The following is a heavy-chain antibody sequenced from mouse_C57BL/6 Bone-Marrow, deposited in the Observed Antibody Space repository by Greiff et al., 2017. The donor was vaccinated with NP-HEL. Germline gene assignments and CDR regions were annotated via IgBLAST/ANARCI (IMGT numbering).Heavy chain of an antibody. CDR1: GYTFTSYW. V-gene: IGHV1-64*01. Sequence: QVHVKQSGAELVKPGASVKLSCKASGYTFTSYWMHWVKQRPGQGLEWIGMFHPNSGSTNYNEKFKSKATLTVDKSSSTAYMQLSSLTSEDSAVYYCARITTVPFDYWGQGTTLTVSS. CDR2: FHPNSGST. J-gene: IGHJ2*01. D-gene: IGHD1-1*01. CDR3: ARITTVPFDY.